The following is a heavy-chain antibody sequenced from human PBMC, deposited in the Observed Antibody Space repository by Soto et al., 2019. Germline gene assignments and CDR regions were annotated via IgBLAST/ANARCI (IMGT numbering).Heavy chain of an antibody. Sequence: SETLSLTCTVSGGSISSGGYYWSWIRQHPGKGMEWIGYIYYSGSTYYNPSLKSRVTISVDTSKNHFSLKLSSVTAADTAVYYCARDNSGYSGYDYGHYYYYGMDVWGQGTTVTVSS. CDR1: GGSISSGGYY. J-gene: IGHJ6*02. CDR2: IYYSGST. V-gene: IGHV4-31*03. CDR3: ARDNSGYSGYDYGHYYYYGMDV. D-gene: IGHD5-12*01.